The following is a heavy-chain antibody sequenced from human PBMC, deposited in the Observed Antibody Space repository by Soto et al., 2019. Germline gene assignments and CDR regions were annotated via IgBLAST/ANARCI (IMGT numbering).Heavy chain of an antibody. J-gene: IGHJ5*02. V-gene: IGHV3-23*01. Sequence: PGGSLRLSCAASGFTFSSYAMSWVRQAPGKGLEWVSAISGSGGSTYYADSVKGRFTISRDNSKNTLYLQMNSLRAEDTAVYYCAKDRSLGYCSGGSCYSAWGQGTLVTVS. CDR1: GFTFSSYA. CDR3: AKDRSLGYCSGGSCYSA. D-gene: IGHD2-15*01. CDR2: ISGSGGST.